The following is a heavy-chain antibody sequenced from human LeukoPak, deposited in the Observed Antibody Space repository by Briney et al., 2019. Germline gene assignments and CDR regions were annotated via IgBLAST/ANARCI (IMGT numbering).Heavy chain of an antibody. D-gene: IGHD3-10*01. CDR2: INHSGST. CDR3: ARPSYYYGSGSYLY. V-gene: IGHV4-39*07. Sequence: SETLSLTCTVSGGSISSSSYYWGWIRQPPGKGLEWIGKINHSGSTNYNPSLKSRVTISVDTSKNQFSLKLSSVTAADTAVYYCARPSYYYGSGSYLYWGQGTLVTVSS. CDR1: GGSISSSSYY. J-gene: IGHJ4*02.